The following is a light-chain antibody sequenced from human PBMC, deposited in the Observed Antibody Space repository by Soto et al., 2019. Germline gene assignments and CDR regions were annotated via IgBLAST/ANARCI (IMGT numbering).Light chain of an antibody. Sequence: LVLTQSPGTLSLSPGERATLSCWASQTISNNYLAWYQQKPGQAPRLIIHGASSRATGIPDRFSGSGSGTDFTLTISRLEPEDSGLYYCQQYGSSPRAFGQGTKVEIK. J-gene: IGKJ1*01. CDR3: QQYGSSPRA. V-gene: IGKV3-20*01. CDR2: GAS. CDR1: QTISNNY.